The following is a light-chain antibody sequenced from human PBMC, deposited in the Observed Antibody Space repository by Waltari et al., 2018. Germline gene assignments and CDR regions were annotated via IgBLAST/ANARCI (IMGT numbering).Light chain of an antibody. V-gene: IGLV1-47*01. CDR3: AVCDDSPIGFAV. Sequence: QSVLTQTPSTSGTPGQRVTISCSGGNSNIGRSFFSCYQQSPGTAPKLLIYRNDPRPSGVPDRFSASKSGASASLAISGLRSEDEADYYCAVCDDSPIGFAVFGGGTKLTVL. CDR2: RND. J-gene: IGLJ2*01. CDR1: NSNIGRSF.